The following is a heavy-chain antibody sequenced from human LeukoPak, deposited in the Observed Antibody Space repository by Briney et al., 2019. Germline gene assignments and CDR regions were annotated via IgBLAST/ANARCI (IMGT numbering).Heavy chain of an antibody. J-gene: IGHJ4*02. V-gene: IGHV1-69*05. CDR1: GGTFSSYA. CDR3: ARSRIAVVPFDY. Sequence: EASVKVSCKGSGGTFSSYAISWVRQAPGQGLEWMGGIIPIFGTANYAQKFQGRVTITTDESTSTAYMELSSLRSEDTAVYYCARSRIAVVPFDYWGQGTLVTVSS. D-gene: IGHD6-19*01. CDR2: IIPIFGTA.